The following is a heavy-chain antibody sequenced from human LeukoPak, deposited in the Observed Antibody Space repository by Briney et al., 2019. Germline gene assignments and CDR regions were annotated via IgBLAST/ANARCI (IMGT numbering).Heavy chain of an antibody. CDR3: ARVGNGAPHGHFDY. CDR1: GFTFSSYS. V-gene: IGHV3-21*01. J-gene: IGHJ4*02. Sequence: PGGSLRLSCAASGFTFSSYSMNCVRQAPGKGLEWVSSISVGNSKYIYYADSLKGRFTISRDNAKNSLYLQMNSLRAEDTAVYYCARVGNGAPHGHFDYWGQGTLVTVSS. CDR2: ISVGNSKYI. D-gene: IGHD2-8*01.